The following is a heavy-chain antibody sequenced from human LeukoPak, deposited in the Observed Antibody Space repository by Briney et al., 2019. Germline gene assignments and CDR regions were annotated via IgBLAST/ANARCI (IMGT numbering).Heavy chain of an antibody. CDR2: INPNSGGT. V-gene: IGHV1-2*02. D-gene: IGHD3-9*01. Sequence: ASVKVSCKASGYTFTGYYMHWVRQAPGQGLEWMGWINPNSGGTNYAQKFQGRVTMTRDTSISTTYMELSRLSSDDTAVYYCARDLVSLAYYDILTGYYYYYYGMDVWGQGTTVTVSS. CDR1: GYTFTGYY. CDR3: ARDLVSLAYYDILTGYYYYYYGMDV. J-gene: IGHJ6*02.